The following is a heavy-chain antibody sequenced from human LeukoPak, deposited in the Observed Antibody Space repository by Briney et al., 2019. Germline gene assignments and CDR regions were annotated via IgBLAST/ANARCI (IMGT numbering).Heavy chain of an antibody. CDR1: GFTFSSYV. V-gene: IGHV3-23*01. CDR2: ISGSGGST. CDR3: AKESSSGYFN. J-gene: IGHJ4*02. Sequence: GGSLRLSCAASGFTFSSYVTNWVRQAPGKGLEWVSTISGSGGSTYYADSVKGRFTISRDNSKNTLYLEMSSLRAEDTAIYYCAKESSSGYFNWGQGTLVSVSS. D-gene: IGHD3-22*01.